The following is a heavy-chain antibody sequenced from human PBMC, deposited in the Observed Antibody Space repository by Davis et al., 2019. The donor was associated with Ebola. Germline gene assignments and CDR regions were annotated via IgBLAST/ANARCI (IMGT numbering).Heavy chain of an antibody. J-gene: IGHJ6*03. CDR1: GYTFTSYY. CDR2: INPSGGST. CDR3: ARDLYYYDSSDRAYYYYMDV. V-gene: IGHV1-46*01. D-gene: IGHD3-22*01. Sequence: ASVKVSCKASGYTFTSYYMHWVRQAPGQGLEWMGIINPSGGSTSYAQKFQGRVTMTRDTSTSTAYMELSSLRSEDTAVYYCARDLYYYDSSDRAYYYYMDVWGKGTTVTVSS.